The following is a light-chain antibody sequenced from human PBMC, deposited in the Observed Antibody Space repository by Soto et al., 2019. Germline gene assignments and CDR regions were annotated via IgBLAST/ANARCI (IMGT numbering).Light chain of an antibody. CDR2: AAS. CDR1: RYIRSD. V-gene: IGKV1-6*01. CDR3: LQDYNYPWT. Sequence: IQMTQSPSSLSASVGDRVTITCRASRYIRSDLSWYQQRPGQAPKVLIYAASSLQSGVPSRFSGSGSGTDFTLTISSLQPEDFATYYCLQDYNYPWTFGQGTKVDIK. J-gene: IGKJ1*01.